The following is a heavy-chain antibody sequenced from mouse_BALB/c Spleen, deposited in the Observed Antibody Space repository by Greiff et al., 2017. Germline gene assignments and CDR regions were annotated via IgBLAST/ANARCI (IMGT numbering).Heavy chain of an antibody. CDR3: ARAGEEIDY. CDR1: GYTFTDYY. CDR2: IYPGSGNT. J-gene: IGHJ2*01. Sequence: VQLQQSGAELARPGASVKLSCKASGYTFTDYYINWVKQRTGQGLEWIGEIYPGSGNTYYNEKFKGKATLTADKSSSTAYMQLSSLTSEDSAVYFCARAGEEIDYWGQGTTLTVSS. V-gene: IGHV1-77*01.